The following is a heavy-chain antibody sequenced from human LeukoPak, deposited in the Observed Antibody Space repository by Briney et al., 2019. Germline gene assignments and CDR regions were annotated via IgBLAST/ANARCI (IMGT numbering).Heavy chain of an antibody. Sequence: PSETLSLTCTVSGGSISSYYWSWIRQPPGKGLEWIGYIYYSGSTNYNPSLKSRVTISVDTSKNQFSLKLSSVTAADTAVYYCARGYYGGNGGFDYWGQGTLVTVSS. CDR3: ARGYYGGNGGFDY. V-gene: IGHV4-59*12. CDR2: IYYSGST. J-gene: IGHJ4*02. D-gene: IGHD4-23*01. CDR1: GGSISSYY.